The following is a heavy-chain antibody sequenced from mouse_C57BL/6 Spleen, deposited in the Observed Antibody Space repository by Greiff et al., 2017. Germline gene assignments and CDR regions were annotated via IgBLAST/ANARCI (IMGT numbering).Heavy chain of an antibody. J-gene: IGHJ4*01. D-gene: IGHD2-10*01. V-gene: IGHV1-59*01. Sequence: QVQLQQPGAELVRPGTSVKLSCKASGYTFTSYWMHWVKQRPGQGLEWIGVIDPSDSYPNYNQKFKGKATFTVDTSSCTSYMQLSCLTAEDSAVYYCARSYRYAMDYWGQGTSVTVSS. CDR2: IDPSDSYP. CDR1: GYTFTSYW. CDR3: ARSYRYAMDY.